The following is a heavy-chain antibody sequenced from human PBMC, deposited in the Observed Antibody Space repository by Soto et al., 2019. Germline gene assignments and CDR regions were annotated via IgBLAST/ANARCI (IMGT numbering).Heavy chain of an antibody. J-gene: IGHJ6*02. CDR1: GFTFSSYS. D-gene: IGHD3-3*01. V-gene: IGHV3-21*01. CDR2: ISSSSSYI. CDR3: ARDPVDVDFWSGNRGPGYYYYGMDV. Sequence: EVQLVESGGGLVKPGGSLRLSCAASGFTFSSYSMNWVRQAPGKGLEWVSSISSSSSYIYYADSVKGRFTISRDNAKNSLYLQMNSLRAEDTAVYYCARDPVDVDFWSGNRGPGYYYYGMDVWGQGTTVTVSS.